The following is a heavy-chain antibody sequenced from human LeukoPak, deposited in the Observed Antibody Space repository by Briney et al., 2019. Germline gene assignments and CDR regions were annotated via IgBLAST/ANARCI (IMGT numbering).Heavy chain of an antibody. D-gene: IGHD2-15*01. V-gene: IGHV4-59*01. CDR1: GGSISSYY. CDR3: ARVRRLCSGGSCYNGFDP. CDR2: IYYSGST. J-gene: IGHJ5*02. Sequence: SETLSLTCTVSGGSISSYYWSWIRQPPGKGLEWIGYIYYSGSTNYNPSLKSRVTISVDTSKNQFSLKLSSVIAADTAVYYCARVRRLCSGGSCYNGFDPWGQGTLVTVSS.